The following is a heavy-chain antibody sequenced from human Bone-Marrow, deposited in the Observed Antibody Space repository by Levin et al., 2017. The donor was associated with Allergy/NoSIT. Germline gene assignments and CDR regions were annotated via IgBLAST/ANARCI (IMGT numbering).Heavy chain of an antibody. J-gene: IGHJ3*02. CDR1: GYTLSKLP. CDR2: FVFEDGET. D-gene: IGHD6-13*01. V-gene: IGHV1-24*01. CDR3: ATGPSSFHAFDI. Sequence: GESLKISCKLSGYTLSKLPMHWVRQAPGRGLEWMGGFVFEDGETIYAQKFQGRVTMTEDTATDIAYMELSSLRSEDTAVYYCATGPSSFHAFDIWGQGTVVTVSS.